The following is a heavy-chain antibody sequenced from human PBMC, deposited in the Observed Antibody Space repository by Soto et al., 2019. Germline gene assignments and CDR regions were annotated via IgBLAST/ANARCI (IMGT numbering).Heavy chain of an antibody. V-gene: IGHV1-69*06. Sequence: GASVKVSCKASGGTFSSYAISWVRQAPGQGLEWMGGIIPIFGTANYAQKFQGRVTITADKSTSTAYMELSSLRSEDMAVYYCARVEAESSVFDYWGQGTLATVSS. CDR3: ARVEAESSVFDY. CDR1: GGTFSSYA. J-gene: IGHJ4*02. CDR2: IIPIFGTA. D-gene: IGHD3-3*01.